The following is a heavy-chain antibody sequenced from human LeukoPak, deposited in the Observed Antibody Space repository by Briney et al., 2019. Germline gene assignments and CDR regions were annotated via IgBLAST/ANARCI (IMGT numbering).Heavy chain of an antibody. D-gene: IGHD3-16*02. CDR2: IHPSTGNP. CDR3: ARAFQSLGGLSLPDY. V-gene: IGHV7-4-1*02. CDR1: GYSLSSHA. J-gene: IGHJ4*02. Sequence: ASVKVSCKTSGYSLSSHAMNWVRQAPGQGLEWMGWIHPSTGNPTYAQGFTGRFVFSLDTSVSTTYLQISSLKAEDTAVYFCARAFQSLGGLSLPDYWGQGTLVTVSS.